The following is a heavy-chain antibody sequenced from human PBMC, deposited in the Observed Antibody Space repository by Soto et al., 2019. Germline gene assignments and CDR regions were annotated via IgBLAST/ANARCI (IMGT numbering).Heavy chain of an antibody. CDR3: ARDHAYCSSTSCLYYYYYGMDV. CDR2: ISSSSSTI. V-gene: IGHV3-48*02. J-gene: IGHJ6*02. Sequence: GGSLRLSCTAPGFTFSSYSMNWVRQAPGKGLEWVSYISSSSSTIYYADSVKGRFTISRDNAKNSLYLQMNSLRDEDTAVYYCARDHAYCSSTSCLYYYYYGMDVWGQGTTVTVSS. D-gene: IGHD2-2*01. CDR1: GFTFSSYS.